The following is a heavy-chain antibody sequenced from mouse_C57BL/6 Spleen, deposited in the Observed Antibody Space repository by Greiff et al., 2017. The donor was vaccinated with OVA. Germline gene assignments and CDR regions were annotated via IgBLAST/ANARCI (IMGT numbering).Heavy chain of an antibody. J-gene: IGHJ4*01. CDR2: INPNNGGT. CDR1: GYTFTDYY. CDR3: ARSYYYAMDD. V-gene: IGHV1-26*01. Sequence: EVQLQQSGPELVKPGASVKISCKASGYTFTDYYMNWVKQSHGKSLEWIGDINPNNGGTSYNQKFKGKATLTVDKSSSTAYMELRSLTSEDSAVYYCARSYYYAMDDWGQGTSVTVSS.